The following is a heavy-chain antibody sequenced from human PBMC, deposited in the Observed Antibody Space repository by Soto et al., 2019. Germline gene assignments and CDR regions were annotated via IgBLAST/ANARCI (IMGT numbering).Heavy chain of an antibody. CDR1: GDSVTISDYY. V-gene: IGHV4-39*01. CDR2: FPYSGST. D-gene: IGHD3-22*01. J-gene: IGHJ4*02. Sequence: QLQLQESGPGLVKPSETLSLTCTVSGDSVTISDYYWGWIRQTPGKGLEWIGSFPYSGSTYYNPSLKSRVTRSADTSKKHFSLKLTSVTAADAAVYYCAAHDSGGYYAEYWGQGTLVTVSA. CDR3: AAHDSGGYYAEY.